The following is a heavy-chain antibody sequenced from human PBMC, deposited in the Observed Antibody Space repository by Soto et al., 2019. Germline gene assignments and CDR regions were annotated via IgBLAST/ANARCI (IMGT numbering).Heavy chain of an antibody. D-gene: IGHD3-22*01. V-gene: IGHV5-51*01. CDR3: ARLGYYYDSSGYPNYYFDY. CDR2: IYPGDSDT. Sequence: GESLKISCKGSGYSFTSYWIGWVRQMPGKGLEWMGIIYPGDSDTRYSPSFQGQVTISADKSISTAYLQWSSLKASDTATYYCARLGYYYDSSGYPNYYFDYWGQGTLVTVSS. J-gene: IGHJ4*02. CDR1: GYSFTSYW.